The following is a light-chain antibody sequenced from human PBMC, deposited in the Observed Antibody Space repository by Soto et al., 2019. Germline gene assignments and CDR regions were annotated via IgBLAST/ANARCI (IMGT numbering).Light chain of an antibody. J-gene: IGKJ5*01. CDR3: QQRSNWIT. CDR1: QSVSSN. Sequence: EIVLTQSPATLSLSPGERATLSCRASQSVSSNLAWYQQKPGQAPRLLIYDASNRATGIPARFSGSGSGTDFTLTISSLEPEDFAAYYCQQRSNWITFGQGTRLEIK. CDR2: DAS. V-gene: IGKV3-11*01.